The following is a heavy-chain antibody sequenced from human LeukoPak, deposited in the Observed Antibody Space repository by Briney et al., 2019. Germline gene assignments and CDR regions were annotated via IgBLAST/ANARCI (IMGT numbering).Heavy chain of an antibody. D-gene: IGHD1-7*01. CDR3: ARDLLGTRGSFYYYMDV. Sequence: PSETLSLTCTVSGGSISSYYWSWIRQPPGKGLEWIGRIFATGGTYYNPSLKSRVTMSVDTSKNQFSLKLSSVTAADTAVYYCARDLLGTRGSFYYYMDVWGKGTTVTVSS. V-gene: IGHV4-4*07. CDR1: GGSISSYY. J-gene: IGHJ6*03. CDR2: IFATGGT.